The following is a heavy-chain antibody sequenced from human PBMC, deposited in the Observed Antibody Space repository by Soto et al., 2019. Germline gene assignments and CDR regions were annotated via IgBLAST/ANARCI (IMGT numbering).Heavy chain of an antibody. CDR1: GFTFSSYG. CDR3: ARELVGSTGTTHIVVYFDY. CDR2: IWNDGSNK. D-gene: IGHD1-1*01. Sequence: QVQLVESGGGVVQPGRSLRLSCAASGFTFSSYGMHWVRQAPGKGLEWVAVIWNDGSNKYYADSVKGRFTISRDNSKNTLYLQVNCLRAEYTAVYYWARELVGSTGTTHIVVYFDYWGQGTLVTVSS. V-gene: IGHV3-33*01. J-gene: IGHJ4*02.